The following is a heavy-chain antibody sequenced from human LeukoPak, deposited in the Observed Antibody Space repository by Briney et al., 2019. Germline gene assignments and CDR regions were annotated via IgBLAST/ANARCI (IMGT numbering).Heavy chain of an antibody. J-gene: IGHJ4*02. D-gene: IGHD3-10*01. Sequence: ASVKVSCKASGYTFTGYYMHWVRQAPGQRLEWMGWINAGNGNTKYSQKFQGRVTITRDTSASTAYMELSSLRSEDTAVYYCARDRGDYYGSGYFDYWGQGTLVTVSS. V-gene: IGHV1-3*01. CDR2: INAGNGNT. CDR1: GYTFTGYY. CDR3: ARDRGDYYGSGYFDY.